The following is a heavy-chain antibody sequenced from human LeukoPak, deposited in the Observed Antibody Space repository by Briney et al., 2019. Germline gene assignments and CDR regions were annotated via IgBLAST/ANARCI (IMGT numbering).Heavy chain of an antibody. Sequence: GGSLRLSCTASGFTFGNYAMSWFRQAPGKGLEWVGFIRSKAYGGTTEYAASVEGRFTISRDDSKSIAYLQMNSLKTEDTAVYYCTRESPAMTGYYYYGMDVWGQGTTVTVSS. J-gene: IGHJ6*02. CDR3: TRESPAMTGYYYYGMDV. CDR2: IRSKAYGGTT. CDR1: GFTFGNYA. D-gene: IGHD2-2*01. V-gene: IGHV3-49*03.